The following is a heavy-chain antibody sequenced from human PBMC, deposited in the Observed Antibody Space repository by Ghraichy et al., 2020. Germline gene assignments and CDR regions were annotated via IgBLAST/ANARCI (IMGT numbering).Heavy chain of an antibody. CDR2: IHNSGST. CDR1: GGSISSSSYY. Sequence: ESLNISCTVSGGSISSSSYYWVWIRQPPGKGLEWIGSIHNSGSTFYNPSLRSRVTISVDSSKNQFSLKLRSVTAADTAVYYCARPGGRIAARQYFDYWGQGTLVTVSS. J-gene: IGHJ4*02. V-gene: IGHV4-39*01. CDR3: ARPGGRIAARQYFDY. D-gene: IGHD6-6*01.